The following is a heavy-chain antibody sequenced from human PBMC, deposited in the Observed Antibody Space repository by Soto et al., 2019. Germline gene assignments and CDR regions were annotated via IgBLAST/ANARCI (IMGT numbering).Heavy chain of an antibody. V-gene: IGHV4-34*01. CDR2: INHSGST. CDR1: GGSFSGYY. CDR3: ARTRGGSYYYYYYGMDV. J-gene: IGHJ6*04. Sequence: GPGPGLASETLSLTCAVYGGSFSGYYWSWIRQPPGKGLEWIGEINHSGSTNYNPSLKSRVTISVDTSKNQFSLKLSSVTAADTAVYYCARTRGGSYYYYYYGMDVWAKGTTVPVSS. D-gene: IGHD1-26*01.